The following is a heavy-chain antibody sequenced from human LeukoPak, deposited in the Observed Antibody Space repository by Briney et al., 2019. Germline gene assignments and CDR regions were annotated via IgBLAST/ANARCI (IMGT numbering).Heavy chain of an antibody. D-gene: IGHD3-10*01. Sequence: SESLSLTCTVSGDSISSYYWCCVRPPPGKGLEWIGYFSYTGTTNYNPSLKRRVTISVDTSKNQFSLKLTSVTAADTAVYYCARGAMVRGVPMGVWGTGTTVTVCS. V-gene: IGHV4-59*01. CDR2: FSYTGTT. CDR3: ARGAMVRGVPMGV. J-gene: IGHJ6*04. CDR1: GDSISSYY.